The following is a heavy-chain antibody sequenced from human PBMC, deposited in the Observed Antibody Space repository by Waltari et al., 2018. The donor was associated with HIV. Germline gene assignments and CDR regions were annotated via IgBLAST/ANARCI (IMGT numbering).Heavy chain of an antibody. CDR2: ISGNGRDT. J-gene: IGHJ4*02. D-gene: IGHD5-18*01. CDR1: GLIFSNNA. Sequence: EVQLLESGGDLVQPGGSLRLSCAASGLIFSNNAMSWVRQAPGKGLEWVSSISGNGRDTNYAASVKGRFTISRDNSKNILYLQMNSLQAEDTAVYFCAGGFSHVLDYWGQGTLVTVSS. V-gene: IGHV3-23*01. CDR3: AGGFSHVLDY.